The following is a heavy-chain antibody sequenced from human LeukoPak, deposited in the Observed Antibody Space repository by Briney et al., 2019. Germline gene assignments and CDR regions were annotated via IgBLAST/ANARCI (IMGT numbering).Heavy chain of an antibody. V-gene: IGHV4-34*01. D-gene: IGHD3-22*01. CDR2: VNHSGST. Sequence: SETLSLTCAVYGGSFSDYYWSWIRQPPGKGLEWIGEVNHSGSTNYNPSLKSRVTISVDTSKNQFSLKLSSVTAADTAVYFCARGLRRRSMIVVPRRALWFDPWGQGTLVTVSS. CDR3: ARGLRRRSMIVVPRRALWFDP. CDR1: GGSFSDYY. J-gene: IGHJ5*02.